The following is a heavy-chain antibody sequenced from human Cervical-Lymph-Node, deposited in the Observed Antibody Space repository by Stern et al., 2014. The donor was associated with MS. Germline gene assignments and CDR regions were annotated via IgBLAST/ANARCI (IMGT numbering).Heavy chain of an antibody. CDR2: IYHTRSV. CDR3: AREGEYCSGSRCYPFLDY. Sequence: VQLVESGPGLVKPSETLSLTCTVSGGSLRSYYWNWIRQAPGKGLEWLGFIYHTRSVNYNPSLSSRVAMSVDTSKNQFSLTVSSVTAADTAVYYCAREGEYCSGSRCYPFLDYWGQGTLVTVSS. V-gene: IGHV4-59*01. J-gene: IGHJ4*02. D-gene: IGHD2-15*01. CDR1: GGSLRSYY.